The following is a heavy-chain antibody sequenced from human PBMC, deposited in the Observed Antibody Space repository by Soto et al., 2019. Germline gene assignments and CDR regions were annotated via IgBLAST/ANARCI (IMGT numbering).Heavy chain of an antibody. CDR1: GYSFHAYF. Sequence: QVQLVQSGAEVKKPGASVKVSCKASGYSFHAYFMHWVRQAPGQGLEWMGWINPNSGETHYAQKFQGRVTMTRDTATSTAYMELTWLTSDDTALYYCAIIIETPYYAYALDVWGPGNTVTVSS. CDR2: INPNSGET. D-gene: IGHD2-15*01. CDR3: AIIIETPYYAYALDV. J-gene: IGHJ6*02. V-gene: IGHV1-2*02.